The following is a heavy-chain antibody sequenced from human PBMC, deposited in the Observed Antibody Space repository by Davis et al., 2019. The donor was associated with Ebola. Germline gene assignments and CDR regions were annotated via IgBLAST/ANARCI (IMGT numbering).Heavy chain of an antibody. Sequence: ASVKVSCKASGYSFTNYGISWVRQAPGQGLEWMGWINPHNGNTNYAQNVQGRVTMTTDTSTSTAYMEVGSLKSDDTAVYYCARAQFPTTSDHWGQGTLVTVSS. D-gene: IGHD1-1*01. J-gene: IGHJ4*02. CDR2: INPHNGNT. CDR1: GYSFTNYG. V-gene: IGHV1-18*04. CDR3: ARAQFPTTSDH.